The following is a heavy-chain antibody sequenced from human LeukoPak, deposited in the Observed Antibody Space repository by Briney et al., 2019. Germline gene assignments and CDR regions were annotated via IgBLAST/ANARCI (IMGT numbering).Heavy chain of an antibody. D-gene: IGHD3-22*01. CDR2: ISGSDDNT. Sequence: HSGGSLRLSCAASGFTFSSYAMSWVRQAPGKGLEWVSGISGSDDNTYYADSVKGRFTISRDNSKNTLYVQVNSLGTEDTAAYYCAKGSYYDSSGSFYFDYWGQGTLVTVSS. J-gene: IGHJ4*02. V-gene: IGHV3-23*01. CDR3: AKGSYYDSSGSFYFDY. CDR1: GFTFSSYA.